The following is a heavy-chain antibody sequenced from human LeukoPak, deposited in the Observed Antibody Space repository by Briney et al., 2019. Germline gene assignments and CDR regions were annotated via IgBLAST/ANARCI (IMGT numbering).Heavy chain of an antibody. CDR2: ISGLSTYI. CDR3: ARSAGTGGPYYFDY. Sequence: GGSLRLSCAASGFTFNTYSMNWVRQAPGKGLEWVSSISGLSTYIYYPDSMKGRFTISRDNAKYSLFLQVSSLRAEDTAVYFCARSAGTGGPYYFDYWGQGSLVTVSS. V-gene: IGHV3-21*04. D-gene: IGHD3/OR15-3a*01. CDR1: GFTFNTYS. J-gene: IGHJ4*02.